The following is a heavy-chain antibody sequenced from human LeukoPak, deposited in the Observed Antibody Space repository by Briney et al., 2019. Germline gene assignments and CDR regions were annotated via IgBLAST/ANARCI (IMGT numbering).Heavy chain of an antibody. V-gene: IGHV4-39*01. CDR2: IYYSGST. D-gene: IGHD2-15*01. CDR3: ARPALGAFDI. Sequence: WVRQPPGKGLEWIGSIYYSGSTYYNPSLKSRVTISVDTSKNQFSLKVSSVTAAETAVYYCARPALGAFDIWGQGTMVTVSS. J-gene: IGHJ3*02.